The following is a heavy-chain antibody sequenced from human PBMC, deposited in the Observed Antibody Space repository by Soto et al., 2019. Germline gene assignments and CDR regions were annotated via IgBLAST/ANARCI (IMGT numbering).Heavy chain of an antibody. CDR1: GYTFTGYY. Sequence: GASVKVSCKASGYTFTGYYMHWVRQAPGQRLEWMGWINAGNGNTKYSQKFQGRVTITRDTSASTAYMELSSLRSEDTAVYYCARSWPGYCSSTSCYYWFDPWGQGTLVTVSS. CDR2: INAGNGNT. CDR3: ARSWPGYCSSTSCYYWFDP. D-gene: IGHD2-2*03. J-gene: IGHJ5*02. V-gene: IGHV1-3*01.